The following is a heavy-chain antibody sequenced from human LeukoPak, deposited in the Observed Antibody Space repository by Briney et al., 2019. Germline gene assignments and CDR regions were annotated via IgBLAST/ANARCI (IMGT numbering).Heavy chain of an antibody. CDR2: ISAYNGNT. V-gene: IGHV1-18*01. Sequence: ASVKVSCKASGYTFTSYAISWVRQAPGQGLEWMGWISAYNGNTNYAQKLRGRVTMTTDTSTSTAYVELRSLRSDDTAVYYCARGDYYGSGSYYKKTVDYWGQGTLVTVSS. J-gene: IGHJ4*02. CDR3: ARGDYYGSGSYYKKTVDY. CDR1: GYTFTSYA. D-gene: IGHD3-10*01.